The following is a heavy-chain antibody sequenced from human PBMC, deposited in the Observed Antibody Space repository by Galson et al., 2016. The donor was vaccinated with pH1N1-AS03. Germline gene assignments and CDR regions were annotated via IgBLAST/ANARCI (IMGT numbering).Heavy chain of an antibody. D-gene: IGHD4-17*01. CDR3: ARDLRSDFGNSFMAGVQFGRY. CDR2: ISAYSGNT. J-gene: IGHJ4*02. V-gene: IGHV1-18*01. CDR1: GYTFTNFG. Sequence: SVKVSCKASGYTFTNFGIIWVRQAPGQGLEWLGWISAYSGNTDYAQSLQGRVSMTTDPSTSTAYMELTSLTSDDTAIYYCARDLRSDFGNSFMAGVQFGRYWGQGTLVTVSS.